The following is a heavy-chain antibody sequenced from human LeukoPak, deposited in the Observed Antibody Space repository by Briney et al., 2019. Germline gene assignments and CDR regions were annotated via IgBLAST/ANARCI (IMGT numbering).Heavy chain of an antibody. V-gene: IGHV3-23*01. J-gene: IGHJ4*02. CDR1: GFTFNSYG. CDR2: IDDSTTRT. D-gene: IGHD2-2*01. Sequence: PGGSLRLSCAASGFTFNSYGMTWVRQAPGKGLEWVSTIDDSTTRTYYADSVKGRFTISRDNSKNTLYLQMNSLRAEDTAVYYCAKSPGQLLYYFDYWGQGTLVTVSS. CDR3: AKSPGQLLYYFDY.